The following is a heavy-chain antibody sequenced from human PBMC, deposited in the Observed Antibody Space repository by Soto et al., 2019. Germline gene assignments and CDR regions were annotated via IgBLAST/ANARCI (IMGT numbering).Heavy chain of an antibody. CDR2: ISVSVGST. Sequence: GSLRLSWAVSGFSFAPSTMCWVRQAPGRGLEWVSTISVSVGSTYSADSVQGRFTVSSDISDNTLFLRMTSLTADDTAVYFCAKREVPHSTSDAYFYDHWGQGVLVTVSS. J-gene: IGHJ4*02. D-gene: IGHD3-16*01. CDR1: GFSFAPST. V-gene: IGHV3-23*01. CDR3: AKREVPHSTSDAYFYDH.